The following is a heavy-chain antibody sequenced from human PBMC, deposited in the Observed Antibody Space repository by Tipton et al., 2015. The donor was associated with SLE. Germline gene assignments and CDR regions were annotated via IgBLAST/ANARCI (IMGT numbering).Heavy chain of an antibody. CDR2: VSHSGTT. V-gene: IGHV4-34*01. Sequence: TLSLTCAVSGGSFSGYYWCWIRQPPGRGLEWIGEVSHSGTTNYNPSLKSRVTISEDTPKNHFSLEMSSVTAADTAVYYCAGSSSGSDFDYWGQGTLATVSS. CDR1: GGSFSGYY. J-gene: IGHJ4*02. CDR3: AGSSSGSDFDY. D-gene: IGHD1-26*01.